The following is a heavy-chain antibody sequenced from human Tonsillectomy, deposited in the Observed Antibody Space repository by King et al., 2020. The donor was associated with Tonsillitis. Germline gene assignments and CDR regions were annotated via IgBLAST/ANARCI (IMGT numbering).Heavy chain of an antibody. CDR3: AGGVGATRFDY. CDR2: IYHSGST. D-gene: IGHD1-26*01. Sequence: VQLQESGPGLVKPSETLSLTCTVSGGSISSYYWSWIRQPPGKGLEWIGFIYHSGSTNYHPSLKSRVSISVDTSKNQFSLRLSSVTAADTAVYYCAGGVGATRFDYWGQGTLVTVSS. J-gene: IGHJ4*02. V-gene: IGHV4-59*08. CDR1: GGSISSYY.